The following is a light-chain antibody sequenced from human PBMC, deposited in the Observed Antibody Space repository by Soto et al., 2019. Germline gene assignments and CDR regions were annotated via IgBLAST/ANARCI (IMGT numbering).Light chain of an antibody. CDR1: QSISNH. V-gene: IGKV1-39*01. J-gene: IGKJ1*01. Sequence: VEMTHTTTSLSASVEDRVIITCRASQSISNHLNWYQQKPGKAPKLLIFAASSLQSGVPSRFSGSRSGPDFTLTISSLQPEDFATYYCQQSSSSPPTSGQGTKEDIK. CDR3: QQSSSSPPT. CDR2: AAS.